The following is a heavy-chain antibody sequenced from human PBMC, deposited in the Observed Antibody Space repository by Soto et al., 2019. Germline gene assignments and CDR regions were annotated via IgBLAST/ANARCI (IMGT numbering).Heavy chain of an antibody. Sequence: GESLKISCKGSGYSFTSYWISWVRQMPGKGLEWMGRIDPSDSYTNYSPSFQGHVTISADKSISTAYLQWSSLKASDTAMYYCARLDITGTEHPYYGMDVWGQGTMVTVSS. CDR1: GYSFTSYW. J-gene: IGHJ6*02. CDR2: IDPSDSYT. D-gene: IGHD1-20*01. V-gene: IGHV5-10-1*01. CDR3: ARLDITGTEHPYYGMDV.